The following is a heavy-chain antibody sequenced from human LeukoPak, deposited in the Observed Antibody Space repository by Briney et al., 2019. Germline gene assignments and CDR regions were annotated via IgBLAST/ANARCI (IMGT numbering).Heavy chain of an antibody. J-gene: IGHJ5*02. V-gene: IGHV4-30-4*01. D-gene: IGHD3-9*01. Sequence: PSETLSLTCTVSGGSISSGDYYWSWLRQPPGEGLEWIGYIYYSGSTYYNPSLKGRVTISVDTSKNQFSLKLSSVTAADTAVYYCARVFNWFDPWGQGTLVTVSS. CDR2: IYYSGST. CDR3: ARVFNWFDP. CDR1: GGSISSGDYY.